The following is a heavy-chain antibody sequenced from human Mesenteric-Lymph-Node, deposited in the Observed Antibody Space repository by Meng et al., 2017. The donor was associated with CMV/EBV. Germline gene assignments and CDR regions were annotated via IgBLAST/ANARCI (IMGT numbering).Heavy chain of an antibody. CDR2: IYSGGSST. J-gene: IGHJ4*02. Sequence: GESLKISCAASGFTFSSYSMNWVRQAPGKGLKWVSVIYSGGSSTYYADSVKGRFTISRDNSKNTLYLQMNSLRAEDAAVYYCAKDADYDSSGYALGYWGQGTLVTVSS. CDR3: AKDADYDSSGYALGY. D-gene: IGHD3-22*01. V-gene: IGHV3-23*03. CDR1: GFTFSSYS.